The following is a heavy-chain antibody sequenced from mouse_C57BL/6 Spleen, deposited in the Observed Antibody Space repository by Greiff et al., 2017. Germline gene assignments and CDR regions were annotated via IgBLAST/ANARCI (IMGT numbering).Heavy chain of an antibody. CDR2: INPSTGGT. D-gene: IGHD2-14*01. CDR3: AIRVHPYAMDY. V-gene: IGHV1-42*01. J-gene: IGHJ4*01. Sequence: EVQLQQSGPELVKPGASVKISCKASGYSFTGYYMNWVKQSPEKSLEWIGEINPSTGGTTYNQKFKAKATLTVDKSSSTAYMQLKSLTSEDAAVYYCAIRVHPYAMDYWGQGTSVTVSS. CDR1: GYSFTGYY.